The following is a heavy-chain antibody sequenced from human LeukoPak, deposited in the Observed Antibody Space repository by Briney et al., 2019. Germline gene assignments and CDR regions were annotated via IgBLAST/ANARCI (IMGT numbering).Heavy chain of an antibody. CDR1: GVTFSSYA. J-gene: IGHJ6*02. D-gene: IGHD6-6*01. CDR3: ARSIAARHYYYYGMDV. CDR2: IIPIFGIA. V-gene: IGHV1-69*04. Sequence: GSSVKGSCKASGVTFSSYAISWVRQATGQGLEWMGRIIPIFGIANYAQKFQGRVTITADKSTSTAYVELRSLRSEDTAVYYCARSIAARHYYYYGMDVWGQGTTVTVSS.